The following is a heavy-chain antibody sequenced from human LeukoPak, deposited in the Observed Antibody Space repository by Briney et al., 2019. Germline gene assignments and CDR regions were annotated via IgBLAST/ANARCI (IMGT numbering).Heavy chain of an antibody. V-gene: IGHV4-59*01. Sequence: PSETLSLTCTVSGGSISSYYWSWIRQPPGKGLEWIGYIYYSGSTNYNPSLKSRVTISVDTSKNQFSLKLSSVTAADTAVYYCASSYYDSSGPNYWGRGTLVTVSS. D-gene: IGHD3-22*01. J-gene: IGHJ4*02. CDR3: ASSYYDSSGPNY. CDR2: IYYSGST. CDR1: GGSISSYY.